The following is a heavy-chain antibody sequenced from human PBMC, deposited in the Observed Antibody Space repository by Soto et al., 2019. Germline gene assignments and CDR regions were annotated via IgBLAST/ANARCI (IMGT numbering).Heavy chain of an antibody. J-gene: IGHJ2*01. CDR1: GFTVSSNY. V-gene: IGHV3-53*04. CDR3: ASIPPFGLDWYFDL. D-gene: IGHD3-16*01. Sequence: EVLLVESGGGLVQPGGSLRLSCAASGFTVSSNYMSWVRQAPGKGLEWVSVIYSGGSTYYADSVKGRFTISRHNSKNTLYLQMNSLRAEDTAVHYCASIPPFGLDWYFDLWGRGTLVTVSS. CDR2: IYSGGST.